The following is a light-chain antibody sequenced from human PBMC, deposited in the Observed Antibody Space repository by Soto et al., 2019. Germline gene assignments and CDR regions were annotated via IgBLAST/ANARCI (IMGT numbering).Light chain of an antibody. CDR1: QGISNY. CDR3: QEYNSAPRFT. Sequence: DIRMTQSPSSLSASVGDRVTITCRASQGISNYLAWYQQKPGKVPKLLIYAASTLQSGVPSRFSGSGSGTDFTHTISSLQPEDVATYYCQEYNSAPRFTFGPGTKVDIK. CDR2: AAS. J-gene: IGKJ3*01. V-gene: IGKV1-27*01.